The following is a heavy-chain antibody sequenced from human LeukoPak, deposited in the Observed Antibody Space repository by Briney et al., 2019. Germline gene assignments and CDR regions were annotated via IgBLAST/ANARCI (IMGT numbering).Heavy chain of an antibody. Sequence: GESLKISCKGSGYTFTTYWIGWVRQMPGKGLDWMGIIYPIDSDTRYSPSFQGQVTISVDKSISTAYLQWSSLKASDTAIYYCARRGEDGYNSAGYWGQGTLVTVSS. CDR3: ARRGEDGYNSAGY. CDR1: GYTFTTYW. CDR2: IYPIDSDT. V-gene: IGHV5-51*01. J-gene: IGHJ4*02. D-gene: IGHD5-24*01.